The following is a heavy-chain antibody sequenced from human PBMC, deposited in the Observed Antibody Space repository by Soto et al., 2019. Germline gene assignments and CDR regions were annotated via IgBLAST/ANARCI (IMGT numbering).Heavy chain of an antibody. J-gene: IGHJ4*02. D-gene: IGHD1-26*01. CDR2: ISPSAGNT. Sequence: EVHLLESGGGLVQPGGSLRLSCAASEFTFSSYAMTWVRLAPGKGLEWVSSISPSAGNTYYADSVKGRFTISRDNSKNTLYLQMNSLSADDTALYYCAKSGSHSYFDYWGQGTLVTVSS. V-gene: IGHV3-23*01. CDR1: EFTFSSYA. CDR3: AKSGSHSYFDY.